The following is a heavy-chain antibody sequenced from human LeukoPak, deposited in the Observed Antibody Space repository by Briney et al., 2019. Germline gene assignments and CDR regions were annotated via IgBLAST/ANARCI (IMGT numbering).Heavy chain of an antibody. V-gene: IGHV1-18*01. CDR3: ARLTVTTGRHLYYFDY. CDR2: ISAYNGNT. J-gene: IGHJ4*02. CDR1: GYTFTSYG. Sequence: ASVKVSCKASGYTFTSYGTSWVRQAPGQGLEWMGWISAYNGNTNYAQKLQGRVTMTTDTSTSTAYMELRSLRSDDTAVYYCARLTVTTGRHLYYFDYWGQGTLVTVSS. D-gene: IGHD4-17*01.